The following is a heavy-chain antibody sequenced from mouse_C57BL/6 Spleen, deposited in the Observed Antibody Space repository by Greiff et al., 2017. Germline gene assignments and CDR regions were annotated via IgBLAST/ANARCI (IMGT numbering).Heavy chain of an antibody. D-gene: IGHD2-4*01. Sequence: VQLQQSGAELARPGASVKMSCKASGYTFTSYSMHWVKQRPGQGLEWIGYINPSDGYTKYNQKFKDKATLTADKSSSTAYMQLSSLTSEDSAVYYCARGYDYDLDYWGQGTTRTVSS. CDR2: INPSDGYT. V-gene: IGHV1-4*01. CDR3: ARGYDYDLDY. CDR1: GYTFTSYS. J-gene: IGHJ2*01.